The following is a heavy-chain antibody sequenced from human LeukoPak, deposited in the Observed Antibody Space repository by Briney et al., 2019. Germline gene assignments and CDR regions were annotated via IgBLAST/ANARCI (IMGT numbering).Heavy chain of an antibody. CDR1: GYTFTSYG. J-gene: IGHJ4*02. V-gene: IGHV1-18*01. CDR3: ARDPPGYCDSSGYSGY. D-gene: IGHD3-22*01. CDR2: ISAYNGNT. Sequence: ASVKVSCKASGYTFTSYGISWLRQAPGQGLEWMGWISAYNGNTNYAQKLQGRVTMTTDTSTSTAYMELRSLRSDDTAVYYCARDPPGYCDSSGYSGYWGQGTLVTVSS.